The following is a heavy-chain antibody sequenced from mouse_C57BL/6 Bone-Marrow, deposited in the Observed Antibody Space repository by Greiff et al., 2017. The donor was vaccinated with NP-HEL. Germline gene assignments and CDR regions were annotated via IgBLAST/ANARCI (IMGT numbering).Heavy chain of an antibody. CDR1: GYAFSSYW. D-gene: IGHD2-3*01. Sequence: VQLQQSGAELVKPGASVKISCKASGYAFSSYWMNWVKQRPGKGLEWIGQIYPGDGDTNYNGKFKGKATLTADKSSSIAYMQLSSLTSEDSAVYFCARDGYYWYFDVWGTGTTVTVSS. V-gene: IGHV1-80*01. J-gene: IGHJ1*03. CDR3: ARDGYYWYFDV. CDR2: IYPGDGDT.